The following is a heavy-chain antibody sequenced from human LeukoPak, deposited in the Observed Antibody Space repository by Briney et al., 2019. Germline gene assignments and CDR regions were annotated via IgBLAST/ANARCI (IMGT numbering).Heavy chain of an antibody. CDR2: IIPIFGTA. V-gene: IGHV1-69*13. J-gene: IGHJ4*02. D-gene: IGHD3-22*01. Sequence: SVKVSCKASGYTFTSYAISWVRQAPGQGLEWMGGIIPIFGTANYAQKFQGRVTITADESTSTAYMELSSLRSEDTAVYYCARVADYYDSSGYLYFDYWGQGTLVTVSS. CDR3: ARVADYYDSSGYLYFDY. CDR1: GYTFTSYA.